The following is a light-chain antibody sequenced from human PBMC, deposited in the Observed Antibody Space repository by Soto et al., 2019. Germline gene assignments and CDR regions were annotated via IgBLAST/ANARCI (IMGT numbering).Light chain of an antibody. CDR2: DTS. V-gene: IGKV3-15*01. CDR1: QSVSIH. CDR3: QQYNNWWT. Sequence: ETVMTQSPGTLSVSLGERATLSCRASQSVSIHLAWYQQKPGQAPRLLIYDTSTRTTGIPARFSGSGSGTEFTLTISSLQSEDFAVYYCQQYNNWWTFGQGTKV. J-gene: IGKJ1*01.